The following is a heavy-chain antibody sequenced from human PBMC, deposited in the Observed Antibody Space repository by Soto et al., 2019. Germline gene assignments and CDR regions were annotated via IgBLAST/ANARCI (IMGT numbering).Heavy chain of an antibody. CDR3: AKVYIGYTSGAGGYYDSSGSDDAFDI. D-gene: IGHD3-22*01. V-gene: IGHV3-23*01. CDR1: GFTFSSYA. Sequence: GGSLRLSCAASGFTFSSYAMSWVRQAPGKGLEWVSAISGSGGSTYYADSVKGRFTISRDNSKNTLYLQMNSLRAEDTAVYYCAKVYIGYTSGAGGYYDSSGSDDAFDIWGQGTMVTVSS. CDR2: ISGSGGST. J-gene: IGHJ3*02.